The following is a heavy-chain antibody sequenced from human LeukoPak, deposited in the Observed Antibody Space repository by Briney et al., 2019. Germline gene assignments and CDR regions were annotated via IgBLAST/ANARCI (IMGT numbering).Heavy chain of an antibody. CDR1: GFTFSSYG. V-gene: IGHV3-30*02. D-gene: IGHD3-10*01. Sequence: GGSLRLSCAASGFTFSSYGMHWVRQTPGKGLEWVAFIRYDGSNKYYADSVEGRFTISRDNSKNTLYLQMNSLRAEDTAVYYCAKDHGVSITMVRGVTGDAFDIWGQGTMVTVSS. CDR2: IRYDGSNK. J-gene: IGHJ3*02. CDR3: AKDHGVSITMVRGVTGDAFDI.